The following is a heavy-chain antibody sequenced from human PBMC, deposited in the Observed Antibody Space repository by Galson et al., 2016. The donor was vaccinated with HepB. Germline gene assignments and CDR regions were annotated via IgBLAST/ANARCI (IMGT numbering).Heavy chain of an antibody. CDR2: IYWDDDK. CDR3: DY. V-gene: IGHV2-5*02. CDR1: GFSLSTSGVS. Sequence: PALVKPTQTLTLTCTFSGFSLSTSGVSVGWIRQPPGKALEWLALIYWDDDKRYSPSLKNRLTITKDTSKNEDTGVYYCTTGSPGWGEVYDYWGQGTLVIVSS. J-gene: IGHJ4*02. D-gene: IGHD3-10*01.